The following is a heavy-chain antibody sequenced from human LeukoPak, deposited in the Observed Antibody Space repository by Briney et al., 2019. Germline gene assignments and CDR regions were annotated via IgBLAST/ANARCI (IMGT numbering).Heavy chain of an antibody. CDR3: ARGGSGSFPLDY. D-gene: IGHD1-26*01. V-gene: IGHV3-23*01. CDR2: ISGSGGST. CDR1: GFTFSSYA. J-gene: IGHJ4*02. Sequence: TGGSLRLSCAASGFTFSSYAMRWVRQAPGRGLEWVSGISGSGGSTYYADSVKGRFTISRDNSKNTLYLQMNSLRAEDTAVYYCARGGSGSFPLDYWGQGTLVTVSS.